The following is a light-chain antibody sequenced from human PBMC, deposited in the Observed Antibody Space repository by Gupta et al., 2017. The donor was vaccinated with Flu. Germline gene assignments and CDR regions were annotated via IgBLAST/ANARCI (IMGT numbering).Light chain of an antibody. CDR3: MQALQTPPT. J-gene: IGKJ4*01. V-gene: IGKV2-28*01. Sequence: DIVMTASPLSLPVTPGEPASISCRSSQSLLHSNGYNYLDWYLQKPGQSPQLLIYLGSNRASGVPDRFSGSGSGTDFTLKISRVEAEDVGVYYCMQALQTPPTFGGGTKVEIK. CDR2: LGS. CDR1: QSLLHSNGYNY.